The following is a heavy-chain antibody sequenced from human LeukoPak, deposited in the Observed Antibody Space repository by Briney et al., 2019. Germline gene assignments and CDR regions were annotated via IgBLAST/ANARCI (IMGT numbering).Heavy chain of an antibody. Sequence: GGSLRLSCAAXGFXXXXXXMSWVRQXPXXXXXXXXXXXGXGGSTYYADSVKGRFTISRDNSKNTLYLQMNSLRAEDTAVYYCAKEVYSSGLFNSNYHYGMDVWGQGTTVTVSS. CDR3: AKEVYSSGLFNSNYHYGMDV. J-gene: IGHJ6*02. V-gene: IGHV3-23*01. CDR1: GFXXXXXX. D-gene: IGHD6-19*01. CDR2: XXGXGGST.